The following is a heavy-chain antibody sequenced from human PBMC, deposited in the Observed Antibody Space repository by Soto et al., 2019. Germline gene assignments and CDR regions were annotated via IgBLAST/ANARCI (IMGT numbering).Heavy chain of an antibody. Sequence: SETLSLTCTVSGGSISSGGYYWIWIRQHPGKGLEWIGYIYYSGSTYYNPSLKSRVTISVDTSKNQFSLKLSSVTAADTAVYYCARGSSSSWSYFDYWGQGTLVTVSS. J-gene: IGHJ4*02. D-gene: IGHD6-13*01. CDR2: IYYSGST. CDR3: ARGSSSSWSYFDY. CDR1: GGSISSGGYY. V-gene: IGHV4-31*03.